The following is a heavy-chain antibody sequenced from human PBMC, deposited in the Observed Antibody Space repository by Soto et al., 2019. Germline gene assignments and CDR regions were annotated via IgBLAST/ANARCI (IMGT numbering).Heavy chain of an antibody. V-gene: IGHV1-69*01. D-gene: IGHD2-15*01. Sequence: WVTVSCQASLGTFSSYAISWVRPAPGQGREWMGGIIPILGSANYPQQFQGRVTITADESTSTAYMELSSLRSEDTAVYYCARPVVASAPSLSWFDPWGQGTLVTVSS. J-gene: IGHJ5*02. CDR3: ARPVVASAPSLSWFDP. CDR1: LGTFSSYA. CDR2: IIPILGSA.